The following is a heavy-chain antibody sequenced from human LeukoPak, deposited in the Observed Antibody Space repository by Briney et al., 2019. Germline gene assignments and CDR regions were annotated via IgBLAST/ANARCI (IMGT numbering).Heavy chain of an antibody. CDR2: IIPIFGTA. D-gene: IGHD4-17*01. CDR1: GGTFSSYA. V-gene: IGHV1-69*05. J-gene: IGHJ5*02. Sequence: SVKVSCKASGGTFSSYAISWVRQAPGQGLEWMGGIIPIFGTANYAQKFQGRVTITTDESTSTAYMELSSVRSEDTAVYYCARGAPYGDYVWFDPWGQGTLVTVSS. CDR3: ARGAPYGDYVWFDP.